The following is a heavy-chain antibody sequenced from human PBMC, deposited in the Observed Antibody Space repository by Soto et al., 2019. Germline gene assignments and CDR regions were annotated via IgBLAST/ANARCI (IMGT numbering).Heavy chain of an antibody. CDR3: RVPAAEDYYYGMDV. CDR1: GGTFSSYA. V-gene: IGHV1-69*06. CDR2: IIPIFGTA. Sequence: GASVKVSCKASGGTFSSYAISWVRQAPGQGLEWIGGIIPIFGTANYAQKFQGRVTITADTSASTAYMELSSLRSEDTAVYYCRVPAAEDYYYGMDVWGQGTTVTVSS. J-gene: IGHJ6*02. D-gene: IGHD2-2*01.